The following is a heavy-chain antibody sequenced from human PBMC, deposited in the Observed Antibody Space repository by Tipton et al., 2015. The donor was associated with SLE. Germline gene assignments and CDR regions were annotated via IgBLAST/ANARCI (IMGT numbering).Heavy chain of an antibody. Sequence: TLSLTCVVYSGSFSGYLGSWVRQPPGKGLEWIGEINHAGARNYNPSLASRVSISVDRSKNQLSLRLSSVTAADTAVYYCVRDGYYGSGTYRYYYYGMDVWGQGTTVTVPS. J-gene: IGHJ6*02. CDR3: VRDGYYGSGTYRYYYYGMDV. CDR2: INHAGAR. V-gene: IGHV4-34*01. CDR1: SGSFSGYL. D-gene: IGHD3-10*01.